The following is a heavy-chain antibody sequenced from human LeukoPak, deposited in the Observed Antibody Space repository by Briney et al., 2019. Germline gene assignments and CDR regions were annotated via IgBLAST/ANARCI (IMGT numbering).Heavy chain of an antibody. D-gene: IGHD6-13*01. CDR1: GGSFSGYY. Sequence: PSETLSLTCAVYGGSFSGYYWSWIRQPPGKGLEWIGEINHSESTNYNPSLKSRVTISVDTSKNQFSLKLSSVTAADTAVYYCARPGSSWSLGYWGQGTLVTVSS. CDR3: ARPGSSWSLGY. CDR2: INHSEST. J-gene: IGHJ4*02. V-gene: IGHV4-34*01.